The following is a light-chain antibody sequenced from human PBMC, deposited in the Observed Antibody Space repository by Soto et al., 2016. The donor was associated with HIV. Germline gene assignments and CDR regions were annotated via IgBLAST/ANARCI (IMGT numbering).Light chain of an antibody. J-gene: IGKJ1*01. V-gene: IGKV1-5*03. CDR3: LQLNNFPRT. Sequence: DIQMTQSPSTLSASVGDRVTITCRASQSISSWLAWYQQKPGKAPKLLIYKASSLESGVPSRFSGSGSRTEFTLTISSLQPDDFATYYCLQLNNFPRTFGQGTKVEIQ. CDR2: KAS. CDR1: QSISSW.